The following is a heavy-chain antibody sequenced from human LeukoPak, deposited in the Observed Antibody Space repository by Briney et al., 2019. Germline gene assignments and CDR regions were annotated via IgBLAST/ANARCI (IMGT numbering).Heavy chain of an antibody. V-gene: IGHV1-69*13. CDR3: ARDPGIVGATVQH. CDR1: GGTFSSYA. CDR2: IMPIFGTA. Sequence: GASVKVSCKASGGTFSSYAISWVRQAPGQGLEWMGGIMPIFGTANYAQKFQGRVTITADESTSTAYMELSSLRSEDTAVYYCARDPGIVGATVQHWGQGTLVTVSS. J-gene: IGHJ1*01. D-gene: IGHD1-26*01.